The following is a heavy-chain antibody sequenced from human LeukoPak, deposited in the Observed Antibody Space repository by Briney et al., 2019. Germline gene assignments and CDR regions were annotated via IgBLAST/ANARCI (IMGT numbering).Heavy chain of an antibody. D-gene: IGHD3-16*01. V-gene: IGHV3-7*03. CDR1: GFTFSSYW. J-gene: IGHJ4*02. Sequence: PGGSLRLSCAASGFTFSSYWMNWVRQAPGKGLEWVANIKQDGSEKYYVDSVKGRFTISRDNSENTLYLQMNSLRVDDTAVYYCVKDGLRRGGVDWGQGTLVTVSS. CDR3: VKDGLRRGGVD. CDR2: IKQDGSEK.